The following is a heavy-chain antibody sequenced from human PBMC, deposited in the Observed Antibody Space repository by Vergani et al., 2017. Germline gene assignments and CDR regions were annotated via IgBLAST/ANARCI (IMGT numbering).Heavy chain of an antibody. V-gene: IGHV3-15*01. CDR3: YTGYHAY. Sequence: EVQVVESGGGLIKPGGSLRLSCVVSGITFKNAWINWVRQAPGKGLEWIGRIRSKNDGGTADYAAPLKGRFTISRDDSKDSAFLLVNNLKTEDTAVYFCYTGYHAYWGQGTLVTVSS. J-gene: IGHJ4*02. CDR1: GITFKNAW. CDR2: IRSKNDGGTA. D-gene: IGHD5-12*01.